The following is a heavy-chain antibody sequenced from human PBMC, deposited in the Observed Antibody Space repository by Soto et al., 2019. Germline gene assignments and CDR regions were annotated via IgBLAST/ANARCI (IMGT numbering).Heavy chain of an antibody. CDR2: IYYSGST. D-gene: IGHD1-26*01. V-gene: IGHV4-59*01. Sequence: SETLSLTCTVSGGSISSYYWSWIRQPPGKGLEWIGYIYYSGSTNYNPSLKSRVTISVDTSKNQFSLKLSSVTAADTAVYYCARARPGIVGALRFDPWGQGTLVTVSS. J-gene: IGHJ5*02. CDR1: GGSISSYY. CDR3: ARARPGIVGALRFDP.